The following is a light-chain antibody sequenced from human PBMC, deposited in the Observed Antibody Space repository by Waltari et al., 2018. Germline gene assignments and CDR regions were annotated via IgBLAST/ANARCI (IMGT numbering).Light chain of an antibody. CDR3: QQYNKWPPVT. CDR2: DAS. V-gene: IGKV3-15*01. J-gene: IGKJ3*01. Sequence: EIVMTQSPATLPVSPGQRVTLPCGASQSVGSKLAWYQQKPGQAPRLLIYDASTRAPDSPARFSGSGSGTEFTLTITSLQSEDFAIYFCQQYNKWPPVTFGPGTKVDIK. CDR1: QSVGSK.